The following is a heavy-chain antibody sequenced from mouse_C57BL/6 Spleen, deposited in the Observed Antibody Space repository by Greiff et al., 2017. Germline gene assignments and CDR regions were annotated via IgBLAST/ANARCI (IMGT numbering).Heavy chain of an antibody. CDR1: GYTFTSYW. J-gene: IGHJ4*01. CDR3: SSTMVEYYYAMDD. V-gene: IGHV1-5*01. D-gene: IGHD2-1*01. Sequence: VQLQQSGTVLARPGASVKMSCKTSGYTFTSYWMHWVKQRPGQGLEWIGAIYPGNSDTSYNQKFKGKAKLTAVTSASTAYMELSSLTNEDSAVYYCSSTMVEYYYAMDDWGQGTSVTVSS. CDR2: IYPGNSDT.